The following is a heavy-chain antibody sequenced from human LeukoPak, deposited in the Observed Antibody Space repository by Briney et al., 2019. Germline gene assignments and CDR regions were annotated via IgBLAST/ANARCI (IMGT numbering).Heavy chain of an antibody. Sequence: GGSLRLSCAASGFTFSSYAMHWVRQAPGKGLEWVAVISYDGSNKYYADSVKGRFTISRDNSKNTLYLQMNSLRAEDTAVYYCARDGSLYYDFWSGYRFSGMDVWGQGTTVIVSS. V-gene: IGHV3-30-3*01. CDR2: ISYDGSNK. CDR3: ARDGSLYYDFWSGYRFSGMDV. CDR1: GFTFSSYA. D-gene: IGHD3-3*01. J-gene: IGHJ6*02.